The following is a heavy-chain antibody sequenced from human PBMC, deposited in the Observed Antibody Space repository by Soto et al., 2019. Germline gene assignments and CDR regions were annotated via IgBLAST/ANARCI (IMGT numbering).Heavy chain of an antibody. D-gene: IGHD6-13*01. CDR2: VSYDGRNQ. V-gene: IGHV3-30*04. CDR3: ARGSAWSIAAAGSLHY. J-gene: IGHJ4*01. Sequence: QVQLVESGGGVVQPGRSLRLSCAASGFTFSTYVMHWVRQAPGKGLEWVGVVSYDGRNQHYADSVKGRITISRDNSKNTLSLQMNSLRPEDTAVYYCARGSAWSIAAAGSLHYWGQGTLVTVSS. CDR1: GFTFSTYV.